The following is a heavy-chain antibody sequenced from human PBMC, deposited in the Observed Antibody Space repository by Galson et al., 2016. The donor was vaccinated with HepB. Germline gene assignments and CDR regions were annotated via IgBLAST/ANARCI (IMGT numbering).Heavy chain of an antibody. Sequence: SLRLSCAASGFTFSSYGMHWVRQAPGKGLEWVAVIWYDGSNKYYADSVRGRFTISRDNSKNTLYLQTNSLRAEDTAVYYCASEAPILAPTLDYWGQGTLVIVSS. CDR2: IWYDGSNK. CDR3: ASEAPILAPTLDY. V-gene: IGHV3-33*08. CDR1: GFTFSSYG. J-gene: IGHJ4*02. D-gene: IGHD5-12*01.